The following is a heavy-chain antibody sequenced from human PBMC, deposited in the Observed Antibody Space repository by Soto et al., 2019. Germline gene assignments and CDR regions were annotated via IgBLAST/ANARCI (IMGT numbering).Heavy chain of an antibody. CDR1: GFTFSSYG. D-gene: IGHD6-6*01. J-gene: IGHJ6*02. CDR2: ISYDGSNK. V-gene: IGHV3-30*18. CDR3: AKDLLHCSACVLGV. Sequence: QVQLVESGGGVVQPGRSLRLSCAASGFTFSSYGMHWVRQAPGKGLEWGAVISYDGSNKYYADSVKGRFTISREHSKNTLYLQRNGLRAEDTAVYYCAKDLLHCSACVLGVWGQGTTVTVSS.